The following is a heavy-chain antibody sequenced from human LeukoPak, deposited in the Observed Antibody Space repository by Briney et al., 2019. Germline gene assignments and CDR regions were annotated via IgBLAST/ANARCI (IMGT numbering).Heavy chain of an antibody. Sequence: GESLNISCKGSEYSFTSYWIGWVRQMPGKGLEWMGIIYSGDSDTRYSPSFEGQVTISADKSISTAYLQRSSLKASDTAMYYCARSLRLIHGIAAEKDAFDIWGEGTMVTVSS. CDR3: ARSLRLIHGIAAEKDAFDI. J-gene: IGHJ3*02. CDR1: EYSFTSYW. V-gene: IGHV5-51*01. D-gene: IGHD6-13*01. CDR2: IYSGDSDT.